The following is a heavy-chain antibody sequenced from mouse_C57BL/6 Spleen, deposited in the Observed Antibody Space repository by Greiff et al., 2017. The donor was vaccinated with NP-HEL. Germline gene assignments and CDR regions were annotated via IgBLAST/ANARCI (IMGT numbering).Heavy chain of an antibody. D-gene: IGHD1-1*01. CDR1: GYTFTSYW. CDR2: IDPSDSYT. V-gene: IGHV1-69*01. CDR3: ARGEIRTTVLDY. J-gene: IGHJ2*01. Sequence: QVQLQQPGAELVMPGASVKLSCKASGYTFTSYWMHWVKQRPGQGLEWIGEIDPSDSYTNYNQKFKGKSTLTVDKSSSTAYMQLSSLTSEDSAVYYCARGEIRTTVLDYWGQGTTLTVSS.